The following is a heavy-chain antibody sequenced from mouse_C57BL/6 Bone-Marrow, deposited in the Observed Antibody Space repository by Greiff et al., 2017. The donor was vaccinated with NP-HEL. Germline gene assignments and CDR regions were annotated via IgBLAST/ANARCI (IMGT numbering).Heavy chain of an antibody. D-gene: IGHD1-1*01. J-gene: IGHJ2*01. CDR3: ARDYYGSSYDYFDY. CDR1: GYTFTSYW. V-gene: IGHV1-52*01. Sequence: QVQLQQSGAELVRPGSSVKLSCKASGYTFTSYWMHWVKQRPIQGLEWIGNIDPSDSETHYNQKFKDKATLTVDKSSSTAYMQISSLTSEDSAVYYCARDYYGSSYDYFDYWGQGTTLTVSS. CDR2: IDPSDSET.